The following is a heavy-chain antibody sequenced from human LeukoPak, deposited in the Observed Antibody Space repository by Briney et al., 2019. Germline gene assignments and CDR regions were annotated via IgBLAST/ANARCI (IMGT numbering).Heavy chain of an antibody. Sequence: GGSLRLSCAGSGFTFSSYWMSWVRQAPGKGLEWVANLNEDGGETHYVDSVKGRFTISRDNAKSLLYLQMNSLRAEDTAVYYCARDGSGYSNWWGQGTLVTVSS. CDR3: ARDGSGYSNW. J-gene: IGHJ4*02. D-gene: IGHD5-12*01. V-gene: IGHV3-7*01. CDR1: GFTFSSYW. CDR2: LNEDGGET.